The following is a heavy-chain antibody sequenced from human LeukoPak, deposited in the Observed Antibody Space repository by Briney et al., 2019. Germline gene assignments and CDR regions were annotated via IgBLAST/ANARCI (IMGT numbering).Heavy chain of an antibody. J-gene: IGHJ3*02. Sequence: PGGSLRLSCAASGFTFSSYSMNWVRQAPGKGLEWVSSISSSSSYIYYADSVKGRFTISRDNAKNSLYLQMNSLRAEDTAVYYCARGYDSEDAFDIWGQGTMVTVSS. D-gene: IGHD3-22*01. CDR2: ISSSSSYI. CDR3: ARGYDSEDAFDI. V-gene: IGHV3-21*01. CDR1: GFTFSSYS.